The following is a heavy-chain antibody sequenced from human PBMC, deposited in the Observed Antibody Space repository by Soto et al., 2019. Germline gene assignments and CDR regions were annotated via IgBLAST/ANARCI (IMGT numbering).Heavy chain of an antibody. CDR2: ISSSSSTI. D-gene: IGHD2-2*01. CDR3: ARDLRGYCSSASCPGLDY. J-gene: IGHJ4*02. CDR1: GFTFSSYS. V-gene: IGHV3-48*01. Sequence: ESGGGLVQPGGSLRLSCAASGFTFSSYSMNWVRQAPGKGLEWVSYISSSSSTIYNRKSVKGRFTISRDNAKNSLYLQMNSLRAEDTAVDYCARDLRGYCSSASCPGLDYWGQGTLVTVSS.